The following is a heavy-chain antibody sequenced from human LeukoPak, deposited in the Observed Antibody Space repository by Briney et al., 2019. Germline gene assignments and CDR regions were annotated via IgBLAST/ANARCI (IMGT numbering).Heavy chain of an antibody. V-gene: IGHV1-18*01. D-gene: IGHD6-19*01. J-gene: IGHJ4*02. CDR1: GYTFTSYG. CDR3: ARDQGDVAVAGNLDY. CDR2: ISAYNGNT. Sequence: ASVRVSCKASGYTFTSYGISWVRQAPGQGLEWMGWISAYNGNTNYAQKLQGRVTMTTDTSTSTAYMELRSLRSDDTAVYYCARDQGDVAVAGNLDYWGQGTLVTVSS.